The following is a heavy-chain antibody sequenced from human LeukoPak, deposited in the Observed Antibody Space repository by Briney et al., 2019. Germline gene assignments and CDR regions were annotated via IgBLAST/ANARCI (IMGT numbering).Heavy chain of an antibody. V-gene: IGHV1-2*02. J-gene: IGHJ6*03. CDR1: GYTFTGYY. D-gene: IGHD3-10*01. Sequence: ASVKVSCKASGYTFTGYYMHWVRQAPGQGLEWMGWINPNSGGTNYAQKFQGRVTMTRDTSISTAYMELSRLRSDDTAVYYCAREKLMVRGVIFYYYYMDVWGKGTTVTISS. CDR2: INPNSGGT. CDR3: AREKLMVRGVIFYYYYMDV.